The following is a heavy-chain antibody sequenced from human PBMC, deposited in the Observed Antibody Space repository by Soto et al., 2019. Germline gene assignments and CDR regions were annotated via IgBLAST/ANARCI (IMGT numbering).Heavy chain of an antibody. Sequence: PSETLPLTCTVSGGSISSYYWSWIRQPPGKGLEWIGYIYYSGGTNYNPSLKSRVTISVDTSKNQFSLKLSSVTAADTAVYYCARDSSSSLLDFDYWGQGTLVTVSS. CDR3: ARDSSSSLLDFDY. CDR2: IYYSGGT. D-gene: IGHD6-6*01. J-gene: IGHJ4*02. V-gene: IGHV4-59*01. CDR1: GGSISSYY.